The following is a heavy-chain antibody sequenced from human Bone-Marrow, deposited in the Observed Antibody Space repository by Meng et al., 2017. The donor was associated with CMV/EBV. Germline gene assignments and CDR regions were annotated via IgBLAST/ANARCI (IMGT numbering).Heavy chain of an antibody. D-gene: IGHD1-26*01. CDR2: ISSSSTYI. CDR3: ARDQQRGVGSTPLL. Sequence: SGFIFSDYTMNWVRQAPGKGLEWVSSISSSSTYIYYADSVKGRFTISRDNAKTSLYLHMTSLRVEDTAVYYCARDQQRGVGSTPLLWGQGTLVTVSS. CDR1: GFIFSDYT. V-gene: IGHV3-21*06. J-gene: IGHJ4*02.